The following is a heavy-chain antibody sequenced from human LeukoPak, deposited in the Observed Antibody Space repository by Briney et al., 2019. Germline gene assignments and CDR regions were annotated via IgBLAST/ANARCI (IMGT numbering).Heavy chain of an antibody. Sequence: PGGSLRLSCAASGFTFSSYSMNWVRQMPGKGLEWMGIIYPGDSDTRYSPSFQGQVTISADKSISTAYLQWSSLKASDTAMYYCARLPIAAPEYYFDYWGQGTLVTVSS. J-gene: IGHJ4*02. V-gene: IGHV5-51*01. CDR1: GFTFSSYS. D-gene: IGHD6-6*01. CDR2: IYPGDSDT. CDR3: ARLPIAAPEYYFDY.